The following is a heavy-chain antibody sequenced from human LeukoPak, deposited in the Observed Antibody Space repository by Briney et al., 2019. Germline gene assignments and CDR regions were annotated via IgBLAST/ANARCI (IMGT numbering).Heavy chain of an antibody. CDR2: IIPIFGTA. CDR1: GGTFSSYA. Sequence: SVKVSCKASGGTFSSYAISWVRQAPGQGLEWMGGIIPIFGTANYAQKFQGRVTTTADKSTSTAYMELSSLRSEDTAVYYCARSNTDWYFDYWGQGTLVTVSS. V-gene: IGHV1-69*06. D-gene: IGHD3/OR15-3a*01. CDR3: ARSNTDWYFDY. J-gene: IGHJ4*02.